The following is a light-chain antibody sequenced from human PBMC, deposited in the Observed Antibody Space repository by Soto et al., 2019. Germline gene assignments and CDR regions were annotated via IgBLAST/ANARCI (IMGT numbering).Light chain of an antibody. Sequence: DIQMTQSPSSLSASVGDRVTITCRASQGISNSLAWYQQKPGRVPKLLIDAASTLQSGVPSRFSGSGSGTDFTLTISGLQPEDVATYYCQHYDSAPLTFGGGTKVELK. CDR3: QHYDSAPLT. CDR1: QGISNS. CDR2: AAS. J-gene: IGKJ4*01. V-gene: IGKV1-27*01.